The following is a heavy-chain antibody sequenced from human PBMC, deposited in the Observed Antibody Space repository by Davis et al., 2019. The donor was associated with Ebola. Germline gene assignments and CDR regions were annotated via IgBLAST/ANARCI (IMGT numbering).Heavy chain of an antibody. CDR2: ISYDGSNK. V-gene: IGHV3-30-3*01. D-gene: IGHD4-23*01. CDR1: GFTFSDHY. J-gene: IGHJ4*02. CDR3: ARDAGNSWGDYFDY. Sequence: GGSLRLSCAASGFTFSDHYMDWVRQAPGKGLEWVAVISYDGSNKYYADSVKGRFTISRDNSKNTLYLQMNSLRAEDTAVYYCARDAGNSWGDYFDYWGQGTLVTVSS.